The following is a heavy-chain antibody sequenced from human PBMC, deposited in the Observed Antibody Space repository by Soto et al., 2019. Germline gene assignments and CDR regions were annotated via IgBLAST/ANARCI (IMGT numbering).Heavy chain of an antibody. V-gene: IGHV4-59*01. CDR2: IYYRGST. Sequence: SETLSLTCTVSGGSISSYYWSWIRQPPGKGLEWIGYIYYRGSTNYNPSLKSRVTISVDTSKNQFSLKLSSVTAADTAVYYCAREGHYNYGMDVWGQGTTVTVSS. J-gene: IGHJ6*02. CDR3: AREGHYNYGMDV. CDR1: GGSISSYY.